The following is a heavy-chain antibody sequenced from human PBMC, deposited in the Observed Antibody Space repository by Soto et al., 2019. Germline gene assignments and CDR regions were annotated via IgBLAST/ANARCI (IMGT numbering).Heavy chain of an antibody. D-gene: IGHD6-6*01. V-gene: IGHV3-33*01. Sequence: QVQLVESGGGVVQPGRSLRLSCAASGFTFSSYGMHWVRQAPGKGLEWVAVIWYDGSNKYYADSVKGRFTISRDNSKNTLYLQMNSLGPEDTAVYYCARGNGQLGYNWFDPWGQGTLVTVSS. CDR1: GFTFSSYG. CDR2: IWYDGSNK. CDR3: ARGNGQLGYNWFDP. J-gene: IGHJ5*02.